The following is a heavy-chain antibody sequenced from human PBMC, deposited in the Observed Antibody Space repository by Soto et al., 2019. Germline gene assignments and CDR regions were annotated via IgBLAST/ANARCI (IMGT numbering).Heavy chain of an antibody. J-gene: IGHJ3*01. Sequence: QVQLIQSEAEVKKPGSSVRVSCTASGGIFGSHGFSWVRQAPGQRLEWVGGFIPIFRTLTYTEKFQARVRIAADESTKTVYLDLSSLTSEDAAVYYCVRDRRIYYSDPHDELVASDYEVWGQGTMVSVSS. D-gene: IGHD3-22*01. CDR2: FIPIFRTL. V-gene: IGHV1-69*01. CDR1: GGIFGSHG. CDR3: VRDRRIYYSDPHDELVASDYEV.